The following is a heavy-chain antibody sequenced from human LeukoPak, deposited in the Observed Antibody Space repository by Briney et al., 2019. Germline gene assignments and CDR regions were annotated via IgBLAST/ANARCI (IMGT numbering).Heavy chain of an antibody. CDR3: ARDAYYDFWSGYQSYYFDY. J-gene: IGHJ4*02. Sequence: LSLTCTVSGGSIITNDYYWGWIRQAPGKGLEWVSYISSSGSTIYYADSVKGRFTISRDNAKNSLYLQMNSLRAEDTAVYYCARDAYYDFWSGYQSYYFDYWGQGTLVTVSS. D-gene: IGHD3-3*01. V-gene: IGHV3-11*01. CDR1: GGSIITNDYY. CDR2: ISSSGSTI.